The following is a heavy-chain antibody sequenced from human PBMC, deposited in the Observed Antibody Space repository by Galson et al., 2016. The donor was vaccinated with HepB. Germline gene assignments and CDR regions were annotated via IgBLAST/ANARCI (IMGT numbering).Heavy chain of an antibody. CDR3: AKNRGKAGTTWNYYFDS. J-gene: IGHJ4*02. V-gene: IGHV3-30-3*02. CDR2: ISYDVSNK. Sequence: SLRLSCAASGFTFSNYALHWVRQAPGKGLEWVTVISYDVSNKYYADSVKGRFTISRDNSKNTLYLQMNSLRAEDTAVYYCAKNRGKAGTTWNYYFDSWGQGTLVTVSS. CDR1: GFTFSNYA. D-gene: IGHD1-1*01.